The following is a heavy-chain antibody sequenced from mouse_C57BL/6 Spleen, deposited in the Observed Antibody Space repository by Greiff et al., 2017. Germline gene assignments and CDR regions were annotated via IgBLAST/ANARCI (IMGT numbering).Heavy chain of an antibody. CDR1: GYTFTDYE. CDR3: TRYDAMDY. Sequence: QVQLKQSGAELVRPGASVTLSCKASGYTFTDYEMHWVKQTPVHGLEWIGAIDPETGGTAYNQKFKGKAILTADKSSSTAYMELRSLTSEDSAVYYGTRYDAMDYWGQGTSVTVSS. V-gene: IGHV1-15*01. J-gene: IGHJ4*01. CDR2: IDPETGGT.